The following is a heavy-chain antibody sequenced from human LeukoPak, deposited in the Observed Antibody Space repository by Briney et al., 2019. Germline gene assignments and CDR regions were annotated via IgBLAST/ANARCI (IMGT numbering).Heavy chain of an antibody. CDR2: ITAGGGNK. CDR1: GFTFSTYS. D-gene: IGHD3-16*01. CDR3: AKDSPGFGIVFYS. V-gene: IGHV3-23*01. J-gene: IGHJ4*02. Sequence: QSGGSLRLSCAASGFTFSTYSMSWVCQAPGKGLEWVSTITAGGGNKDYADSVKGRFTISRDNSKNTVYLQMNSLRAEDTAVYYCAKDSPGFGIVFYSWGQGTLVTVSS.